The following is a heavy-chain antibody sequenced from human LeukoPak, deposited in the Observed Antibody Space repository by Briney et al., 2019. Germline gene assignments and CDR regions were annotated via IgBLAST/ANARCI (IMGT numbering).Heavy chain of an antibody. D-gene: IGHD6-13*01. J-gene: IGHJ4*02. CDR3: ARGVYIAAAQYGY. Sequence: SETLSLTCTVSGGSISSYYWSWIRQPPGKGLEWIGYIYYSVTTNYNPSLKSRVTISVDTSKNQFSLKLSSVTAADTAVYYCARGVYIAAAQYGYWGQGTLVTVSP. V-gene: IGHV4-59*01. CDR1: GGSISSYY. CDR2: IYYSVTT.